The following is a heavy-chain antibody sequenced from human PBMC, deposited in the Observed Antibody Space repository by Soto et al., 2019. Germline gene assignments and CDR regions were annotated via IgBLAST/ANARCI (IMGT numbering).Heavy chain of an antibody. V-gene: IGHV3-21*01. CDR2: ISTNTYYI. CDR1: GFTFTSFT. Sequence: EVQLVESGGGLVKPGGSLRLSCAASGFTFTSFTMNWVRQAPGKGLEWVASISTNTYYIYYADSVKGRFTISRDNAKKAFYLQMNSLRAEDTAVYYCARDAICSGGSCWEWYFDLWGGGTLVTVSS. CDR3: ARDAICSGGSCWEWYFDL. J-gene: IGHJ2*01. D-gene: IGHD2-15*01.